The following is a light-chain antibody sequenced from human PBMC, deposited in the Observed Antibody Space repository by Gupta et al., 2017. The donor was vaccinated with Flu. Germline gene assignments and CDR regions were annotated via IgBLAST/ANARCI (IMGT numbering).Light chain of an antibody. CDR2: GAS. V-gene: IGKV3-11*01. J-gene: IGKJ2*01. CDR3: QQYSNWPPYT. CDR1: QSVSSY. Sequence: EIVLTQSPATLSLSPGERATLSCRASQSVSSYLAWYQQKPGQAPRLLIYGASNRATGIPARFSGSGSGTEFTLTISSLEPEDFAVYYCQQYSNWPPYTFGRGTKLEIK.